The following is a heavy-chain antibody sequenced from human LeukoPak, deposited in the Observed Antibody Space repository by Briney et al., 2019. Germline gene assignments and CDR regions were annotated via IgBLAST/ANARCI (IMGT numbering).Heavy chain of an antibody. J-gene: IGHJ4*02. V-gene: IGHV4-39*07. CDR2: IYYTGNT. CDR3: ATEGGSYYSDY. Sequence: PSETLSLTCTVSGGSMTNYYWGWIRQPPGKGLEWIGSIYYTGNTYYNPSLKSRVTISVDTSKNQFSLKLSSVTAADTAVYYCATEGGSYYSDYWGQGTLVTVSS. D-gene: IGHD1-26*01. CDR1: GGSMTNYY.